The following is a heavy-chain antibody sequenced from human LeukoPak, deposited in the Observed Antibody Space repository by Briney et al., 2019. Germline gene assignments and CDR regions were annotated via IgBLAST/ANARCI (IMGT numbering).Heavy chain of an antibody. CDR1: GGSISSYY. Sequence: SETLSLTCTVSGGSISSYYWSWIRQPAGKGLEWIGRIYTSGSTNYNPSLKSRVTMSVDTSKNQFSLKLSSVTAADTAVYYCTRYYYDSSGYAFDYWGQGTLVTVSS. J-gene: IGHJ4*01. V-gene: IGHV4-4*07. D-gene: IGHD3-22*01. CDR3: TRYYYDSSGYAFDY. CDR2: IYTSGST.